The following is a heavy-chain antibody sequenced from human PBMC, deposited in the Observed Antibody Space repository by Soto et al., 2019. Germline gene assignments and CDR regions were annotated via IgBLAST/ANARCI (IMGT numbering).Heavy chain of an antibody. J-gene: IGHJ6*02. V-gene: IGHV3-48*02. CDR1: GFTFSSYS. Sequence: EVQLVESVGGLVQPGGSLRLSCAASGFTFSSYSMNWVRQAPGKGLEWVSYISSSSSTIYYADSVKGRVTSSRDNAKNSLYLQMNSLRDEDTAVYYCARETPNTRHYGMDVWGQGTTVTVSS. CDR3: ARETPNTRHYGMDV. CDR2: ISSSSSTI.